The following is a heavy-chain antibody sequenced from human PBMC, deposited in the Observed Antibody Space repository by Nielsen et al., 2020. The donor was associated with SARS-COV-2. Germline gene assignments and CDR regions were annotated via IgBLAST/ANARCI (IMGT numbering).Heavy chain of an antibody. Sequence: SETLSLTCTVSGGSISSSSYYWGWIRLPPGKGLEWIGSIYYSGSTYYNPSLKSRVTISVDTSKNQFSLKLSSVTAADTAVYYCASVDYGVDYWGQGTLVTVSS. CDR1: GGSISSSSYY. V-gene: IGHV4-39*01. D-gene: IGHD4-17*01. CDR3: ASVDYGVDY. CDR2: IYYSGST. J-gene: IGHJ4*02.